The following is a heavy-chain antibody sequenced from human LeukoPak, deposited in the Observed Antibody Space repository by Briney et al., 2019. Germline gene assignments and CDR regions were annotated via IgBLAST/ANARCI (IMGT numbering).Heavy chain of an antibody. V-gene: IGHV4-61*08. CDR1: GGSISSGDYY. CDR2: SHYSGAT. D-gene: IGHD2-21*01. Sequence: PSETLSLTCTVSGGSISSGDYYWSWIRQSPEKGLEWIGYSHYSGATNYNPSLKSRVTISVDTSKNQLSLNLNSVSAADTAVYYCARWGDTVDHVMYAFDMWGQGTMVTVSS. J-gene: IGHJ3*02. CDR3: ARWGDTVDHVMYAFDM.